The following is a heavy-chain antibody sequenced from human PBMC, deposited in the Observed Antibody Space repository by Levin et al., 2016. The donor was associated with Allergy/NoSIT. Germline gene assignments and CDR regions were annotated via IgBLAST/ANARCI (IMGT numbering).Heavy chain of an antibody. CDR2: IYHSGTT. J-gene: IGHJ6*02. CDR1: GDSISSGGYY. D-gene: IGHD2-21*01. CDR3: ARGRVHIEERELDYFGMDV. V-gene: IGHV4-31*03. Sequence: SETLSLTCTVSGDSISSGGYYWSWVRQFPGKGLEWIGYIYHSGTTYYNPSLKGRVAISIDTSKTQFSLEVNSVSAADTAVYYCARGRVHIEERELDYFGMDVWGQGTTVTVSS.